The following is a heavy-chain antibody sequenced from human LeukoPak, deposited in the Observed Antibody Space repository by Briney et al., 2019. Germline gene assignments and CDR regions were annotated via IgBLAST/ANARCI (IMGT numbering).Heavy chain of an antibody. CDR1: GGSISSYY. Sequence: SETLSLTCTVSGGSISSYYWSWIRQPPGKGLEWIGYIYYSGSTNYNPSLKSRVTISVDTSKNQFSLKLSSVTAADTAVYYCARRLDYGGNPLDYWGQGTLVTVSS. CDR2: IYYSGST. D-gene: IGHD4-23*01. J-gene: IGHJ4*02. CDR3: ARRLDYGGNPLDY. V-gene: IGHV4-59*01.